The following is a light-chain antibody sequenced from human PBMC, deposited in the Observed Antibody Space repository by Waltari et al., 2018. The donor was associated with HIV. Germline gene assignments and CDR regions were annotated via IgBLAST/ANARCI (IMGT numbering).Light chain of an antibody. V-gene: IGLV3-1*01. CDR2: KDS. CDR1: KLGDKY. CDR3: QAWDSSPVV. Sequence: SYELTQPPSVSVSPGQTASITCSGDKLGDKYACWYQQKPGQSPVVVMYKDSRRPSGIPERFSGSNSGNTATLTISGTQAMDEADYYCQAWDSSPVVFGGGTKLTVL. J-gene: IGLJ2*01.